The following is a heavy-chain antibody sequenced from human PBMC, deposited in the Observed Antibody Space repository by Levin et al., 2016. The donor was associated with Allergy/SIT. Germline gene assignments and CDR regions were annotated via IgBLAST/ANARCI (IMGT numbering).Heavy chain of an antibody. D-gene: IGHD3-10*01. V-gene: IGHV5-51*01. J-gene: IGHJ4*02. CDR3: ARSSGSYYIPDY. Sequence: VRQMPGKGLEWMGIIYPADSDTRYSPSFQGQVTISADKSISTAYLQWSSLKASDTAMYYCARSSGSYYIPDYWGQGTLVTVSS. CDR2: IYPADSDT.